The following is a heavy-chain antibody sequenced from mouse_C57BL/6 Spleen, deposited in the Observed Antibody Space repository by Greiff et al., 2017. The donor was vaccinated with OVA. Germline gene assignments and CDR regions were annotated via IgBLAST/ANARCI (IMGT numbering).Heavy chain of an antibody. CDR2: IWRGGST. CDR3: AKNRDSNYGAMDY. V-gene: IGHV2-5*01. Sequence: VKLMESGPGLVQPSQSLSITCTVSGFSLTSYGVHWVRQSPGKGLEWLGVIWRGGSTDYNAAFMSRLSITKDNSKSQVFFKMNSLQADDTAIYYCAKNRDSNYGAMDYWGQGTSVTVSS. J-gene: IGHJ4*01. D-gene: IGHD2-5*01. CDR1: GFSLTSYG.